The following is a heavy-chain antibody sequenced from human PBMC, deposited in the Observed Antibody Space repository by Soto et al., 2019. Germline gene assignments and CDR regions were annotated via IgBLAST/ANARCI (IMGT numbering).Heavy chain of an antibody. Sequence: SETLSLTCSVSGGSISSSGCYWGWIRHPPGKGLEWIGSIYYSGSTYFNPSLQSRVTISVDTSKNQFSLKLSSATAADTAVYYCARLSAVAVTGYYYYGMDVWGQGTTVTVSS. D-gene: IGHD6-19*01. V-gene: IGHV4-39*01. CDR2: IYYSGST. CDR3: ARLSAVAVTGYYYYGMDV. J-gene: IGHJ6*02. CDR1: GGSISSSGCY.